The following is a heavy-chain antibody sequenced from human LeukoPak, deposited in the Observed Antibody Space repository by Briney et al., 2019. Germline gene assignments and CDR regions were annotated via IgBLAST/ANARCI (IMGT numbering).Heavy chain of an antibody. CDR1: GGSISSDY. CDR2: IYNSGSN. D-gene: IGHD3-10*01. V-gene: IGHV4-59*08. J-gene: IGHJ4*02. Sequence: SETLPLTCTVSGGSISSDYWQWIRQPPGKGLEWIGYIYNSGSNNYNPSLKSRATISIDTSKNQFSLKLTSVTAADTAVYYCATRGYWGQGTLVTVSS. CDR3: ATRGY.